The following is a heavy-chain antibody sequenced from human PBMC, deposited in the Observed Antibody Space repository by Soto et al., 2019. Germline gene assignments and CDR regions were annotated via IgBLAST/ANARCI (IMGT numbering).Heavy chain of an antibody. D-gene: IGHD3-16*01. CDR2: ISAYNGNT. CDR3: ATDLAMITFGELYY. V-gene: IGHV1-18*01. J-gene: IGHJ4*02. CDR1: GYTFTSYG. Sequence: ASVKVSCKASGYTFTSYGISWVRQAPGQGLEWMGWISAYNGNTNYAQKLQGRVTMTTDTSTSTAYMELRSLRSEDTAVYYCATDLAMITFGELYYWGQGTLVTVAS.